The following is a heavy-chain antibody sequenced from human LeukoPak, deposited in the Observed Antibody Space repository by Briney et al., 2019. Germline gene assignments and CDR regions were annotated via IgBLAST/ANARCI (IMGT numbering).Heavy chain of an antibody. D-gene: IGHD3-9*01. J-gene: IGHJ4*02. CDR1: GGSISSYY. CDR3: ARAPHYDILTGYYKLRAYYFDH. CDR2: IYYSGST. V-gene: IGHV4-59*01. Sequence: SETLSLTCTVSGGSISSYYWSWIRQPPGKGLEWIGYIYYSGSTNYNPSLKSRVTISVDTSKNQFSLKLSSVTAADTAVYYCARAPHYDILTGYYKLRAYYFDHWGQGTLVTVSS.